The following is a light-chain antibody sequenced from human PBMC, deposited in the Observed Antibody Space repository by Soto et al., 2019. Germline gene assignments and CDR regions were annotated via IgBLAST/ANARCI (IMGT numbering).Light chain of an antibody. J-gene: IGLJ3*02. Sequence: QSALTQPASVSGSPGQSITISCSGDNSDLGGFKFVSWYQHHPGKAPKLIIYEVSNRPSGVSTRFSGSKSGNTPSLTISGLQAEDEADYYCSTYTSTNTWVFGGGTKLTVL. CDR3: STYTSTNTWV. CDR1: NSDLGGFKF. CDR2: EVS. V-gene: IGLV2-14*01.